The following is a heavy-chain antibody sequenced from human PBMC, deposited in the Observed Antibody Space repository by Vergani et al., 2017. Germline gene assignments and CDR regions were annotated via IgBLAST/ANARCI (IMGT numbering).Heavy chain of an antibody. J-gene: IGHJ4*02. CDR3: ARGRHFESSGSSFDY. CDR1: GGSFSGYY. Sequence: QVQLQQWGAGLLKPSETLSLTCAVYGGSFSGYYWSWIRQPPGKGLEWIGEINHSGSTNYNPSLKSRVTISVDTSKNQFSLKLSSVTAADTAVYYCARGRHFESSGSSFDYWGQGTLVTVSA. CDR2: INHSGST. V-gene: IGHV4-34*01. D-gene: IGHD3-22*01.